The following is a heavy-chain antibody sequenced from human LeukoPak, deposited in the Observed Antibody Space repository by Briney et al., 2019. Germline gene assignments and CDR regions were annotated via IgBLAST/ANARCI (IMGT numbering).Heavy chain of an antibody. V-gene: IGHV4-34*01. Sequence: PSETLSLTCAVYGGSFSGYYWSWIRQPPGKGLEWIGEINHSGSTNYNPSLTSRVTISVDTSKNQFSLKLGSVTAADTAVYYCARGLLLPFYYYYGMDVWGQGTTVTVSS. CDR1: GGSFSGYY. J-gene: IGHJ6*02. CDR2: INHSGST. D-gene: IGHD2-21*01. CDR3: ARGLLLPFYYYYGMDV.